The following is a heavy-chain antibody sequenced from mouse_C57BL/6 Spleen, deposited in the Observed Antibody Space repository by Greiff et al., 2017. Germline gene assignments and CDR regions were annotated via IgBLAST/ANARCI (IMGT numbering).Heavy chain of an antibody. CDR1: GFSLTSYG. V-gene: IGHV2-5*01. J-gene: IGHJ4*01. CDR3: AKINYYGSSYAMDY. D-gene: IGHD1-1*01. Sequence: QVQLQQSGPGLVQPSQSLSITCTVSGFSLTSYGVHWVRQSPGTGLEWLGVIWRGGSTDYNAAFMSRLSITKDNSKSQVFFKMNSLQADDTAIYYCAKINYYGSSYAMDYWGQGTSGTVSS. CDR2: IWRGGST.